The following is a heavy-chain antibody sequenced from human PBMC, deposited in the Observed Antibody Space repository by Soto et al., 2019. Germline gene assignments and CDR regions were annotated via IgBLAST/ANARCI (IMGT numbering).Heavy chain of an antibody. D-gene: IGHD3-22*01. CDR1: GFTFSDYY. Sequence: QVQLVESGGGLVKPGGSLRLSCAASGFTFSDYYMSWIRQAPGKGLEWVSNISSSGDITYYADSVKGRVTISRDNAKNSLYLQMHNLRAEDTAVYYCARDLGYYDSSGYFDYWGQGTLITVSS. CDR2: ISSSGDIT. CDR3: ARDLGYYDSSGYFDY. J-gene: IGHJ4*02. V-gene: IGHV3-11*01.